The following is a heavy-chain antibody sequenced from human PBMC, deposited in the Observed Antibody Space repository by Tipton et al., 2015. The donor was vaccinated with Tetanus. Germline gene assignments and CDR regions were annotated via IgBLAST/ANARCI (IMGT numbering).Heavy chain of an antibody. Sequence: LRLSCTVSGGSINNGAYTWSWIRQSPGKGLEWIGYIFHTGGTHYNPSLKSRVTISVDGPKNQFSLNLKSVTAADTAVYYCARSHGSGGLLWFDSWGQGTLVTVSS. J-gene: IGHJ5*01. CDR2: IFHTGGT. CDR3: ARSHGSGGLLWFDS. CDR1: GGSINNGAYT. D-gene: IGHD3-10*01. V-gene: IGHV4-30-2*06.